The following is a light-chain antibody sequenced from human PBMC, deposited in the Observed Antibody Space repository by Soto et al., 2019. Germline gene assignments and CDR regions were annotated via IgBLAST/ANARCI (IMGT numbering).Light chain of an antibody. CDR1: SSNIGKYY. Sequence: QSVLTQPPSVSAAPGQEVTMSCSGSSSNIGKYYVSWHQQLPGTAPKLLIYENDKRPSGIPDRFSGSKSGTSATLGITGLQTGDEADYYCGTWDSSLTTVVFGTGTKLTVL. CDR2: END. J-gene: IGLJ1*01. V-gene: IGLV1-51*02. CDR3: GTWDSSLTTVV.